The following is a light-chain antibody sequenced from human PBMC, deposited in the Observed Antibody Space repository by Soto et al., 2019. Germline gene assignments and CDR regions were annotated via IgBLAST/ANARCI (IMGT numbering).Light chain of an antibody. V-gene: IGKV1-39*01. CDR2: AAS. J-gene: IGKJ2*01. Sequence: DIQMTQSPSSLSASVGDRVTITCRASPGVSAYLLWYQQTQGRAPKLLIYAASNLVNGVPSRFSGSGSGTNFSLSISSRQPEDFATYYCQQSDRTPHTFGQGTKLETK. CDR3: QQSDRTPHT. CDR1: PGVSAY.